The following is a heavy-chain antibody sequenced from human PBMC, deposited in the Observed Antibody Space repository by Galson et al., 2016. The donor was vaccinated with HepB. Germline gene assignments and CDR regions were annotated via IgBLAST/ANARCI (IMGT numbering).Heavy chain of an antibody. CDR1: GFTSSSYW. CDR3: WCGDNRGRPFDH. Sequence: SLRLSCAASGFTSSSYWMSWVRQAPGKGLEWVANVKRDGSEGYYVDSVKGRFTIPRDNAKNSLFLQMNSLRVEDTAVYFCWCGDNRGRPFDHWGQGTLVTVSS. D-gene: IGHD3-10*01. J-gene: IGHJ4*02. CDR2: VKRDGSEG. V-gene: IGHV3-7*03.